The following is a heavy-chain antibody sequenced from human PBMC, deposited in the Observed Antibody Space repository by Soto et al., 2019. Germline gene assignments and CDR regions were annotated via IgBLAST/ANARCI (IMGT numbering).Heavy chain of an antibody. Sequence: VHLVESGGGVVQPGRSLRLSCAASGFTFSDFAMSWVRQAPGKGLEWVSSISSSGSSTNYADSLKGRFTISRDNSKNTVYLQMNSLRVEDTAVYYCAKDLRSNSGWYSADYWGQGTLVTVSS. CDR2: ISSSGSST. CDR3: AKDLRSNSGWYSADY. CDR1: GFTFSDFA. D-gene: IGHD6-19*01. J-gene: IGHJ4*02. V-gene: IGHV3-23*04.